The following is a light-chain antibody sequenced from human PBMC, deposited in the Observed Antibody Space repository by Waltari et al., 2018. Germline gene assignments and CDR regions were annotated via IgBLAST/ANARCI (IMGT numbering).Light chain of an antibody. Sequence: QSALTQPVFVSGTPGPSITISCTGTTSDVVNYNLVHWYQQHPGKAPKLMICDVIKRPSGVSARFSGSKSGNTASLTISGLQAEDEADYYCCSYAGSGTYVFGTGTKVTVL. CDR2: DVI. V-gene: IGLV2-23*02. CDR3: CSYAGSGTYV. CDR1: TSDVVNYNL. J-gene: IGLJ1*01.